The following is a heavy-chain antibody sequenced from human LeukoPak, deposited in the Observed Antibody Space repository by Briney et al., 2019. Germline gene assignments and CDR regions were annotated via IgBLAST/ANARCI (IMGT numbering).Heavy chain of an antibody. CDR2: IKRDGSEK. V-gene: IGHV3-7*01. J-gene: IGHJ4*02. CDR1: GFTFSSYW. Sequence: GGSLRLSCAASGFTFSSYWMNWVRQPPGKGLEWVAHIKRDGSEKYYVHSVKGRFTISRDNAKNSLYLQMNSLRAEDTAVYYCARDPSRGYTYGYGDYWGQGTLVTVSS. CDR3: ARDPSRGYTYGYGDY. D-gene: IGHD5-18*01.